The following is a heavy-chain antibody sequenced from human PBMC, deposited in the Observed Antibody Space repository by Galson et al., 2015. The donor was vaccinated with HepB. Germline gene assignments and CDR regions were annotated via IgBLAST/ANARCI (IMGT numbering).Heavy chain of an antibody. CDR1: GFIFSSYA. CDR2: ISSLGDST. CDR3: AKSRYFGSGSLDY. Sequence: SLRLSCAASGFIFSSYAMTWVRQAPGKGPEWVSTISSLGDSTYYADCVKGRFTISRDNSNNALYLQMNSLRTEDTAVYYCAKSRYFGSGSLDYWGQGTLVTVSS. J-gene: IGHJ4*02. D-gene: IGHD3-10*01. V-gene: IGHV3-23*01.